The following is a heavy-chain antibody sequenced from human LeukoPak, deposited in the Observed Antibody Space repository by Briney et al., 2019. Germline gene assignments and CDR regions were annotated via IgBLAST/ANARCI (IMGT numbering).Heavy chain of an antibody. CDR2: ISHDGKP. CDR1: GGSFSGYY. CDR3: ARDHWLLSSKTWYYYGMDV. D-gene: IGHD3-9*01. Sequence: SEALSLTCAVYGGSFSGYYWSWIRQPSGKGLEWIGYISHDGKPDYSPSLKSRVTISADRSKNQCSLTLSSVTAADTAVYYCARDHWLLSSKTWYYYGMDVWGQGITVTVSS. J-gene: IGHJ6*02. V-gene: IGHV4-34*11.